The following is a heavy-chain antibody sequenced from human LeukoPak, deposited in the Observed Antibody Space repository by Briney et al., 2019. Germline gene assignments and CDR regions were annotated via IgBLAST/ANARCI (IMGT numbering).Heavy chain of an antibody. J-gene: IGHJ4*02. V-gene: IGHV4-39*01. D-gene: IGHD2-2*03. Sequence: PSETLSLTCTVSGVSIRSTSYYWGWIRQPPGKGLEWIGSIYFSGNTYYNPSLKTRVTISIDTSKNQFSLKLTSVTAADTAIFYCASGYFVHTFDLWGQGTLGTVSS. CDR2: IYFSGNT. CDR3: ASGYFVHTFDL. CDR1: GVSIRSTSYY.